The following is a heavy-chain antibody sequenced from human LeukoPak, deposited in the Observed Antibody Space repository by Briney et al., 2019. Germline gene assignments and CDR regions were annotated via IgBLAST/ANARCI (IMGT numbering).Heavy chain of an antibody. CDR2: VSVSGGST. Sequence: GGSLRLSCAASGFSFSSHSLDWVRQAPGKGLEWVSSVSVSGGSTYYADSVKGRFTISRDNSKNTLYLQMNSLRAEDTAVYYCAKGVTAAGSTKYGMDVWGQGTTVTVSS. CDR1: GFSFSSHS. D-gene: IGHD6-13*01. CDR3: AKGVTAAGSTKYGMDV. J-gene: IGHJ6*02. V-gene: IGHV3-23*01.